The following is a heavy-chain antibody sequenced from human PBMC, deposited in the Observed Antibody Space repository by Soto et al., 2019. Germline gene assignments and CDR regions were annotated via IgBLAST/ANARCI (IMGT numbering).Heavy chain of an antibody. D-gene: IGHD1-26*01. Sequence: GGSLRLSCAASGFTFSSYAMSWVRQAPGKGLERVSAISGSGGSTYYADSVKGRFTISRDNSKNTLYLQMNSLRAEDTAVYYCAKVKGATKGNIDYWGQGTLVTVSS. J-gene: IGHJ4*02. CDR2: ISGSGGST. CDR3: AKVKGATKGNIDY. V-gene: IGHV3-23*01. CDR1: GFTFSSYA.